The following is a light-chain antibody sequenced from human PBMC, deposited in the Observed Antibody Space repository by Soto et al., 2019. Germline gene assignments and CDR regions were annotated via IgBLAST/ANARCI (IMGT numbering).Light chain of an antibody. CDR2: GAS. Sequence: IWMTQSPSSLSASVGDRVTITCRPIHSISTYLNLYQHKPGKAPKVLINGASRLHTGVPSRFSGSGSGTDFTLTISSLQPEDFATYFCQQKYRLPRTFGQGTKVDIK. V-gene: IGKV1-39*01. CDR3: QQKYRLPRT. J-gene: IGKJ1*01. CDR1: HSISTY.